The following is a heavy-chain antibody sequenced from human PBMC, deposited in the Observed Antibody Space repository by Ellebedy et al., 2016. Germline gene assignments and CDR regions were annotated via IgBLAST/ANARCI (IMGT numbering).Heavy chain of an antibody. D-gene: IGHD2-8*01. J-gene: IGHJ6*02. CDR3: AREVYVAGSHHYGLDV. V-gene: IGHV4-39*07. CDR2: FYYGGAT. Sequence: SETLSLTCTVSGGSFSSSNNYWVWVRQPPGKGLEWIGSFYYGGATYYSASFQSRAAVSVDTSKNQFSVRLSSVTAADTALYYCAREVYVAGSHHYGLDVWGQGTTDTVSS. CDR1: GGSFSSSNNY.